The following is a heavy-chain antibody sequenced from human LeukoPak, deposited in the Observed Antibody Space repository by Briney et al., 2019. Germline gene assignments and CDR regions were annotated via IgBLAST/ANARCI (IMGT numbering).Heavy chain of an antibody. CDR3: ARGYYDSSGYLFIDY. Sequence: GGSLRLSCAASGFTFSSYEMNWVRQAPGKGLEWVSYISSSGSTIYYADSVKGRFTISRDNAKNSLYLQMNSLRAEDTAVYYCARGYYDSSGYLFIDYWGQGTLVTVSS. J-gene: IGHJ4*02. CDR1: GFTFSSYE. CDR2: ISSSGSTI. D-gene: IGHD3-22*01. V-gene: IGHV3-48*03.